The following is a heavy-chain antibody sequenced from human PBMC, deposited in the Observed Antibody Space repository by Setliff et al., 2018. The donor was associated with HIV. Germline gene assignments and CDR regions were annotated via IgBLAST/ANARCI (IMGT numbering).Heavy chain of an antibody. V-gene: IGHV3-30*02. CDR3: ARDRTGGWAFES. CDR1: VFTFSSYG. D-gene: IGHD2-8*02. J-gene: IGHJ4*02. Sequence: GGSLRLSCAPSVFTFSSYGMHWVRQAPGKGLEWVSFIRYDGSNKKYADSVKGRFTISRDNSKNTLYLQMNSLRPEDTAVYYCARDRTGGWAFESWGQGTLVTVSS. CDR2: IRYDGSNK.